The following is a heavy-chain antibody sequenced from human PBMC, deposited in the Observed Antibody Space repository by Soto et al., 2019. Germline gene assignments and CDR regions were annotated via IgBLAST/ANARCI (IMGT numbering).Heavy chain of an antibody. Sequence: PGGSLRLSCAASGFTFDDYTMHWVRQAPGKGLEWVSLISWDGGSTYYADSVKGRFTISRDNSKNSLYLQMNSLRTEDTALYYCAKEKGYYYDSSGPPDAFDIWGQGTMVTRLL. J-gene: IGHJ3*02. CDR3: AKEKGYYYDSSGPPDAFDI. CDR1: GFTFDDYT. V-gene: IGHV3-43*01. CDR2: ISWDGGST. D-gene: IGHD3-22*01.